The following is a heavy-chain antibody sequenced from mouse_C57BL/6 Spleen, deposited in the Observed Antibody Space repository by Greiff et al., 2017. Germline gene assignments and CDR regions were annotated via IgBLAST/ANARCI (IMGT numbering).Heavy chain of an antibody. CDR3: TRSYYYFDY. Sequence: QVQLQQSGAELARPGASVTLSCKASGYTFTDYEMHWVKQTPVHGLEWIGAIDPETGGTAYNQKFKGKAILTADKSSSTAYMELRSLTSEDSAVYYCTRSYYYFDYWGQGTTLTVAS. V-gene: IGHV1-15*01. CDR2: IDPETGGT. J-gene: IGHJ2*01. CDR1: GYTFTDYE. D-gene: IGHD1-1*01.